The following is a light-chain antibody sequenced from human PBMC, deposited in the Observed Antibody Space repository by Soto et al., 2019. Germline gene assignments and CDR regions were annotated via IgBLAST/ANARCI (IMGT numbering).Light chain of an antibody. CDR2: DAS. J-gene: IGKJ5*01. CDR3: QQRXXXIT. Sequence: IVVTQSPATLSVSPGERATLSCRASQSVSSYLAWYQQRPGQAPRLLIYDASNRATGIPARFSGSGSGTDFTLTISSLAPEDFAXXXCQQRXXXITXGQGTRLEIK. CDR1: QSVSSY. V-gene: IGKV3-11*01.